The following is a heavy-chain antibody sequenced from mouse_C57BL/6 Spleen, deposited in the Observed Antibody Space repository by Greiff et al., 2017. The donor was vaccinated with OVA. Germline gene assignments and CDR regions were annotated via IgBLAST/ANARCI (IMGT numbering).Heavy chain of an antibody. Sequence: EVQLQQSGPELVKPGASVKISCKASGYTFPDYYMNWVKQSHGKSLEWIGDINPNNGGTSYNQKFKGKATLTVDKSSSTAYRELRSLTSEDSAVYYCASAGYYGYWGQGTTLTVSS. CDR2: INPNNGGT. J-gene: IGHJ2*01. CDR1: GYTFPDYY. D-gene: IGHD1-1*01. CDR3: ASAGYYGY. V-gene: IGHV1-26*01.